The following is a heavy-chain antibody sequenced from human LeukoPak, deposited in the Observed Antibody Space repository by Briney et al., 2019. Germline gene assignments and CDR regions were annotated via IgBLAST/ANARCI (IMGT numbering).Heavy chain of an antibody. D-gene: IGHD1-1*01. CDR3: ARLDLELERRRGFDY. CDR2: ISSSGSTI. Sequence: PGGSLRLSCAASGFTFSDYYMSWIRQAPGKGLEWVSYISSSGSTIYYADPVKGRFTISRDNAKNTLYLQMNSLRAEDTAVYYCARLDLELERRRGFDYWGQGTLVTVSS. CDR1: GFTFSDYY. J-gene: IGHJ4*02. V-gene: IGHV3-11*04.